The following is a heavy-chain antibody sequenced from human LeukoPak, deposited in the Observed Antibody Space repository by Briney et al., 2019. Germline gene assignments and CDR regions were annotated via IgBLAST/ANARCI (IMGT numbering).Heavy chain of an antibody. D-gene: IGHD2-2*01. Sequence: SVKVSCKASGGTFISYAISWVRQAPGQGLEWMGGIIPIFGTANYAQKFQGRVTITADESTSTAYMELSSLRSEDTAVYYCARLSTSSPGAYYYGMGVWGQGTTVTVSS. V-gene: IGHV1-69*13. J-gene: IGHJ6*02. CDR2: IIPIFGTA. CDR3: ARLSTSSPGAYYYGMGV. CDR1: GGTFISYA.